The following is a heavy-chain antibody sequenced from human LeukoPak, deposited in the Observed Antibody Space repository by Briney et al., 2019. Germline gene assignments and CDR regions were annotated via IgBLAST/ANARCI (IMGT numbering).Heavy chain of an antibody. CDR3: ASELRNWFDP. CDR2: IYYSGST. D-gene: IGHD4-17*01. V-gene: IGHV4-39*07. Sequence: SETLSLTCTVSGGSISSSSYYWGWIRQPPGKGLEWIGSIYYSGSTYYNPSLKGRVTISVDTSKNQFSLKLSSVTAADTAVYYCASELRNWFDPWGQGTLVTVSS. CDR1: GGSISSSSYY. J-gene: IGHJ5*02.